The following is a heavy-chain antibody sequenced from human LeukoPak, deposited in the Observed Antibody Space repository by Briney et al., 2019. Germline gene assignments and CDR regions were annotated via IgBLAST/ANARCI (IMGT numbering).Heavy chain of an antibody. D-gene: IGHD3-22*01. CDR1: GGTFSSYV. CDR2: IIPIFGTA. CDR3: ARLGPLYDSSGYGEYNWFDP. V-gene: IGHV1-69*13. J-gene: IGHJ5*02. Sequence: GASVKVSCKASGGTFSSYVISWVRQAPGQGLEWMGGIIPIFGTANYAQKFQGRVTITADESTSTAYMELSSLRSEDTAVYYCARLGPLYDSSGYGEYNWFDPWGQGTLVTVSS.